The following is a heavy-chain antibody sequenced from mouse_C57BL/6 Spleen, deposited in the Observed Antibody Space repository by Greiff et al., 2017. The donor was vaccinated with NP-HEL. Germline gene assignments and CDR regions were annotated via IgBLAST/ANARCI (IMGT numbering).Heavy chain of an antibody. V-gene: IGHV5-9-1*02. D-gene: IGHD2-2*01. CDR1: GFTFSSYA. Sequence: EVQLVESGEGLVKPGGSLKLSCAASGFTFSSYAMSWVRQTPEKRLEWVAYISSGGDYISYADTVKGRFTISRDNARNTLYLQMSSLKSEDTAMYYCTRDPLYYGYDDYAMDYWGQGTSVTVSS. J-gene: IGHJ4*01. CDR3: TRDPLYYGYDDYAMDY. CDR2: ISSGGDYI.